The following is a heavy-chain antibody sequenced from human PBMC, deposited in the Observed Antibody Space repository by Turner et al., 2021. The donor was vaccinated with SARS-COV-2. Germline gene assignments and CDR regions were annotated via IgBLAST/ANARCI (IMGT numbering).Heavy chain of an antibody. J-gene: IGHJ3*02. CDR2: ISYDGINR. Sequence: QVQLVESGGHVVQPGRSRRPSCAASGFTFSTYGMHWVRQAPGKGLEWVAVISYDGINRYYADSVKGRFTISRDNSKNTLYLQMNSLRAEDTAVYYCAKTSSGSYFDAFDIWGQGTMVTVSS. CDR1: GFTFSTYG. CDR3: AKTSSGSYFDAFDI. V-gene: IGHV3-30*18. D-gene: IGHD1-26*01.